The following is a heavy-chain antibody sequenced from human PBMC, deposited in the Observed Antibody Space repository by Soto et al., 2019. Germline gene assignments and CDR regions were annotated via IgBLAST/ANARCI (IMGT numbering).Heavy chain of an antibody. V-gene: IGHV3-33*01. CDR2: IWYDGSKK. Sequence: QVQLVESGGGVVQPGTSLRLSCEASGFTFSGFGMHWVRQAPGKGLVWVAVIWYDGSKKYYADCVKGRFTISRDNSKNALYLQMTRLRAEDTAVYYCARVRGGSYGGNSAHFDIWGQGTLVTVSS. CDR3: ARVRGGSYGGNSAHFDI. CDR1: GFTFSGFG. J-gene: IGHJ3*02. D-gene: IGHD4-17*01.